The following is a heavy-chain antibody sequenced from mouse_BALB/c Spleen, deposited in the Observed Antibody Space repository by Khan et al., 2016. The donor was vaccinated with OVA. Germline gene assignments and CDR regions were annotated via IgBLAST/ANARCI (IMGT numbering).Heavy chain of an antibody. V-gene: IGHV1S135*01. CDR3: ARHGTSSWFAY. CDR1: GYSFTTYY. J-gene: IGHJ3*01. CDR2: IDPFNGST. D-gene: IGHD1-1*01. Sequence: VQLQQSGPELMKPGASVKISCKASGYSFTTYYIHWVKQSHGKSLEWIGYIDPFNGSTTYNQQFKGKATLTVDKSSSTAYMHLSSLTSEDSAVYYCARHGTSSWFAYWGQGTLVTVSA.